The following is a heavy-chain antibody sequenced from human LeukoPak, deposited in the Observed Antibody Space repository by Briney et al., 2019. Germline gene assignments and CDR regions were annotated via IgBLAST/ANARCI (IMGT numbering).Heavy chain of an antibody. D-gene: IGHD3-22*01. Sequence: ASVKVSFKASGYTFTGYYMHWVRQAPGKGLEWMGWINPNSGGTNYAQKFQGRVTMTRDTSISTAYMELSRLRSDDTAVYYWARERKRGTTNLARYYDSSGYYNAWFDHWGQGTLVTVSS. V-gene: IGHV1-2*02. CDR1: GYTFTGYY. CDR3: ARERKRGTTNLARYYDSSGYYNAWFDH. CDR2: INPNSGGT. J-gene: IGHJ5*02.